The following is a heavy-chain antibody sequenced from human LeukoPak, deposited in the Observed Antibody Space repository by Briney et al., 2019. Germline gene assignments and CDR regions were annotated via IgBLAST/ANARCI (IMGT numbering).Heavy chain of an antibody. CDR3: ARVEGATSHFDY. V-gene: IGHV3-21*01. D-gene: IGHD1-26*01. CDR2: ISSSSSYI. Sequence: GGSLRLSCAASGFTFSSYSMNWVGQAPGKGMEWVSSISSSSSYIYYADSVKGRFTISRDNAKNSLYLQMNSLRAEDTAVYYCARVEGATSHFDYWGQGTLVTVSS. J-gene: IGHJ4*02. CDR1: GFTFSSYS.